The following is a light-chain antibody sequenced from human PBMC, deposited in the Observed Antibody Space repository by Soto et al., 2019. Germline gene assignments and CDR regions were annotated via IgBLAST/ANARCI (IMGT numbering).Light chain of an antibody. J-gene: IGLJ1*01. CDR2: DDN. CDR3: GSWDSSLSAYV. V-gene: IGLV1-51*01. Sequence: QSVLTQPPSVSGAPGQRITISCTGSSSNIGADFDVYWYQQLPGAAPKLLIYDDNKRPSGIPDRFSGSKSGTSATLGITGFQTGDEADYYCGSWDSSLSAYVFGTGTKGTVL. CDR1: SSNIGADFD.